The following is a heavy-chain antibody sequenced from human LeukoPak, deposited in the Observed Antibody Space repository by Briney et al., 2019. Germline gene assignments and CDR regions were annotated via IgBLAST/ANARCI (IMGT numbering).Heavy chain of an antibody. J-gene: IGHJ4*02. D-gene: IGHD5-12*01. CDR3: ARDREDSGYDYGN. CDR2: INPNSGGT. Sequence: ASVKVPCKASGYTFTGYYMHWVRQAPGQGLEWMGWINPNSGGTNYAQKFQGRVTMTRDTSISTAYMELSRLRSDDTAVYYCARDREDSGYDYGNWGQGTLVTVYS. V-gene: IGHV1-2*02. CDR1: GYTFTGYY.